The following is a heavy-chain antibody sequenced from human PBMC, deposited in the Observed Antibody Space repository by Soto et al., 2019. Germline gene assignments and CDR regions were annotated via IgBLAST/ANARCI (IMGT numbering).Heavy chain of an antibody. CDR2: ISGSGGST. Sequence: GGSMRLSRAASGLTFSSYAMSWVRQAPGKGLEWVSAISGSGGSTYYADSVKGRFTISRDNSKHTLDLQMKSLRAEDTAVYYCAKDSVGSCFDFCAQGTLVTVSS. CDR3: AKDSVGSCFDF. J-gene: IGHJ4*03. CDR1: GLTFSSYA. V-gene: IGHV3-23*01. D-gene: IGHD2-15*01.